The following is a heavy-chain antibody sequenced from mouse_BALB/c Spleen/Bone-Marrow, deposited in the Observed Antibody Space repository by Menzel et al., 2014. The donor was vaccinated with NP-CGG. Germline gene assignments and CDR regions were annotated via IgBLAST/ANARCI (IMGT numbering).Heavy chain of an antibody. Sequence: EVKLMESGGGLVKPGGSLKLPCAASGFTFSSYAMSWVRQTPEKRLEWVASVTRGGNTYYPDSVKGRFTISRDNARDILYLQMSSLRPEDTAMYYCARGEIYYYGSTHYFDYWGQGTTLTVSS. V-gene: IGHV5-6-5*01. J-gene: IGHJ2*01. CDR3: ARGEIYYYGSTHYFDY. CDR2: VTRGGNT. D-gene: IGHD1-1*01. CDR1: GFTFSSYA.